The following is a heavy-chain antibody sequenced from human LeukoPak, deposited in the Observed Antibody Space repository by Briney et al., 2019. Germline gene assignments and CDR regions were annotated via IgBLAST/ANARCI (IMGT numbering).Heavy chain of an antibody. J-gene: IGHJ6*03. CDR2: IFYSGST. D-gene: IGHD2-15*01. CDR3: ARVLVVAANKNYYYYYMDV. CDR1: GVSISTRNYY. V-gene: IGHV4-39*07. Sequence: PSETLSLTCTVSGVSISTRNYYWGWIRQPPGKGLEWIGNIFYSGSTYYSPSFKSRVTISLDTSRNQFSLKVNSVTAADTAVYYCARVLVVAANKNYYYYYMDVWGKGTTVTISS.